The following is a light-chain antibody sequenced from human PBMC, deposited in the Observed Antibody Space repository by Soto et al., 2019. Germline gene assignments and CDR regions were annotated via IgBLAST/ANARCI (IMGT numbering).Light chain of an antibody. V-gene: IGLV2-8*01. Sequence: QSALTQPPSASGSPGQSVTISCTGTSSDVGGYNYVSWYQQHPGKAPKLMIYEVSKRPSGVPDRFSGSKSGNTASLTVSGLKVEDEADYYCSSYAASNNVEFGEGPSSPS. J-gene: IGLJ2*01. CDR2: EVS. CDR3: SSYAASNNVE. CDR1: SSDVGGYNY.